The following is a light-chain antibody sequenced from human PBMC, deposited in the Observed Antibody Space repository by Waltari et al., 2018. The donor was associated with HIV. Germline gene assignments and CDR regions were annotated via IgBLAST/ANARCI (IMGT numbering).Light chain of an antibody. V-gene: IGKV1-5*03. CDR3: QQYDSYLWT. J-gene: IGKJ1*01. CDR1: HSISSW. Sequence: DIQMTQSPSTLSASVGDRVTITCRASHSISSWLAWYQQKPGKAPKLLIYKASTLESGVPSRFSGSGSGTEFTLTISSLKPDDFATYYCQQYDSYLWTFGQGTKVE. CDR2: KAS.